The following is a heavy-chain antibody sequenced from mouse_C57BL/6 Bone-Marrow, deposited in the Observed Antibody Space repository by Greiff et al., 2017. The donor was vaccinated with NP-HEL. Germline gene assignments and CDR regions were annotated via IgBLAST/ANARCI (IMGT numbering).Heavy chain of an antibody. CDR1: GYTFTSYW. J-gene: IGHJ3*01. CDR3: AREEDYYGSSYGFAY. V-gene: IGHV1-61*01. Sequence: QVQLKQPGAELVRPGSSVKLSCKASGYTFTSYWMDWVKQRPGQGLEWIGNIYPSDSETHYNQKFKDKATLTVDKSSSTAYMQLSSLTSEDSAVYYCAREEDYYGSSYGFAYWGQGTLVTVSA. D-gene: IGHD1-1*01. CDR2: IYPSDSET.